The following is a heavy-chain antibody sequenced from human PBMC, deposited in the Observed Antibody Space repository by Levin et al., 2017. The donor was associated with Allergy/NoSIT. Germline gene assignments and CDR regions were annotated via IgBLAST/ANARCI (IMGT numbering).Heavy chain of an antibody. D-gene: IGHD4-11*01. CDR3: ARALTVTYYYYYYYYMDG. CDR1: GFTFSSYW. V-gene: IGHV3-7*01. CDR2: IKQDGSEK. Sequence: GGSLRLSCAASGFTFSSYWMSWVRQAPGKGLEWVANIKQDGSEKYYVDSVKGRFTISRDNAKNSLYLQMNSLRAEDTAVYYCARALTVTYYYYYYYYMDGWGKGTTVTVSS. J-gene: IGHJ6*03.